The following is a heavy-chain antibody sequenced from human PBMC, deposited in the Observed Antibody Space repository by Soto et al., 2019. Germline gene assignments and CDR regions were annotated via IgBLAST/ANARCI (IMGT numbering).Heavy chain of an antibody. CDR1: GFTFSSYA. CDR2: ITSSAEST. Sequence: GGSLRLSCAASGFTFSSYAMSWVRQAPGKGPEWVSSITSSAESTSYADFGKGRFAISRDNSKNMLYLQMNSLRADDMAAYYCTNHVPGVQYYYYYMDVWGKGTTVTVSS. V-gene: IGHV3-23*01. CDR3: TNHVPGVQYYYYYMDV. D-gene: IGHD6-6*01. J-gene: IGHJ6*03.